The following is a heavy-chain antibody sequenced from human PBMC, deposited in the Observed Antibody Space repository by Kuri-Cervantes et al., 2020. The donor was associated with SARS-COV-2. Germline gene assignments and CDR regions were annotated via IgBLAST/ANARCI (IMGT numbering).Heavy chain of an antibody. CDR2: ISSSGSTI. J-gene: IGHJ3*02. CDR1: GFTFSDYY. CDR3: ARELVGAFDI. Sequence: GESLKISCAASGFTFSDYYMSWIRQAPGKGLEWVSYISSSGSTIYYADSVKGRFTISRDNSKNTLYLQMNSLRAEDTAVYYCARELVGAFDIWGQGTMVTVSS. D-gene: IGHD3-10*01. V-gene: IGHV3-11*04.